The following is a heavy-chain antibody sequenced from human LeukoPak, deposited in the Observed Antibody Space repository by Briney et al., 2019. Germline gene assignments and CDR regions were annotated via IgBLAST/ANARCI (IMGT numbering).Heavy chain of an antibody. D-gene: IGHD3-3*01. CDR3: ARVLHYDFWSGYYADY. V-gene: IGHV3-48*03. CDR1: GFTFSTFH. CDR2: ISSSGSTI. Sequence: GGSLRLSCTASGFTFSTFHMHWVRQAPGKGLEWVSYISSSGSTIYYADSVKGRFTISRDNAKNSLYLQMNSLRAEDTAVYYCARVLHYDFWSGYYADYWGQGTLVTVSS. J-gene: IGHJ4*02.